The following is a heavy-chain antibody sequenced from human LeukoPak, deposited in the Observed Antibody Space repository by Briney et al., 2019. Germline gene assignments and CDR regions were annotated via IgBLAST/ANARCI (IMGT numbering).Heavy chain of an antibody. CDR1: RFTFSDYT. D-gene: IGHD6-19*01. V-gene: IGHV3-21*01. CDR3: ARAIAVAGPYYFDY. CDR2: IGSVTTYI. Sequence: GGSLRLSCAASRFTFSDYTMNWVRQAPGKGLEWVSSIGSVTTYIYYADSVKGRFTISRDNAKNSLSLQMNSLRAEDTAVYYCARAIAVAGPYYFDYWGQGTLVTVSS. J-gene: IGHJ4*02.